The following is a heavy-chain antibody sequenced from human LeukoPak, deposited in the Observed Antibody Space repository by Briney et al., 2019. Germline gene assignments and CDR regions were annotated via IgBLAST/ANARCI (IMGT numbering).Heavy chain of an antibody. CDR1: GFTFSSYG. D-gene: IGHD2/OR15-2a*01. CDR2: IHADGGRT. Sequence: GGSLRLSCAASGFTFSSYGMHWVRQIPGKGLECVAHIHADGGRTFYADSVKGRFTVSRDNGKNSLFLQMDSLTSDDTALYYCSTWAFYHGLDVWGQGATVIVSS. J-gene: IGHJ6*02. V-gene: IGHV3-43*02. CDR3: STWAFYHGLDV.